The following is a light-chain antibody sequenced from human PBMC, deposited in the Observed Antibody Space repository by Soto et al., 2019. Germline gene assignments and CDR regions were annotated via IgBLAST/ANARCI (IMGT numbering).Light chain of an antibody. CDR1: QGLVYSDGNTY. J-gene: IGKJ5*01. V-gene: IGKV2-30*01. CDR2: KVS. CDR3: MQGTHWPPT. Sequence: DDVITQSPRSLPFTLRQRSSISYGSTQGLVYSDGNTYLNWFHQRPGQSPRRLIYKVSNRDSGVPDRFSGSGSGTDFTLKISRVEAEDVGVYYCMQGTHWPPTFGQGTRLEIK.